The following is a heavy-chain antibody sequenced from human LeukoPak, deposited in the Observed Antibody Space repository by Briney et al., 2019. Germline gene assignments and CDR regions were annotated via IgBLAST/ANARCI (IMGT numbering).Heavy chain of an antibody. J-gene: IGHJ3*02. CDR3: ANLVATGCAGYPFDI. CDR1: GFTFSSYA. CDR2: ISGSGGST. Sequence: GGSLRLSCAASGFTFSSYAMSWVRQAPGKGLEWVSAISGSGGSTYYADSVKGRFTISRDNSKNTLYLQMNSLRADDTAIYYCANLVATGCAGYPFDIWGQGTMVTVSS. V-gene: IGHV3-23*01. D-gene: IGHD5-12*01.